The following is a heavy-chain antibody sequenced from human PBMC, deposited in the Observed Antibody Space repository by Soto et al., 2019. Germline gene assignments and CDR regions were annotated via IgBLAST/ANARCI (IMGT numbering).Heavy chain of an antibody. CDR3: AKDLRAVAAPSDAFDI. CDR2: ISYDGSNK. Sequence: GGSLRLSCAASGFTFSSYGMHWVRQAPGKGLEWVAVISYDGSNKYYADSVKGRFTISRDNSRNTLYLQMNSLRAEDTAVYYCAKDLRAVAAPSDAFDIWGQGTMVTVSS. J-gene: IGHJ3*02. V-gene: IGHV3-30*18. D-gene: IGHD6-19*01. CDR1: GFTFSSYG.